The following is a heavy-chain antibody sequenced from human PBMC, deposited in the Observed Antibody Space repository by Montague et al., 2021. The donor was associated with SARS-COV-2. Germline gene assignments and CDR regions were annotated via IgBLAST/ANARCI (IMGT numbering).Heavy chain of an antibody. CDR2: INNNGET. CDR1: GGLTSHYH. J-gene: IGHJ4*02. CDR3: ATYRKGYGGKGT. Sequence: SETLSLTCSVSGGLTSHYHCCWIRQPPAKGLEWNCYINNNGETIHNPPLNCRVTLSVDTSKNQFPLGVMSVTLDDTAVYFCATYRKGYGGKGTWGQGSLVTVSS. V-gene: IGHV4-59*03. D-gene: IGHD4-23*01.